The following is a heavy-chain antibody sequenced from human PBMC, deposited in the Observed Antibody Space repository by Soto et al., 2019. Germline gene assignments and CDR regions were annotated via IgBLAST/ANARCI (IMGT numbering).Heavy chain of an antibody. Sequence: SSETLSLTCTVSGGSIFSSYWTCIRQPPGKGLEWIGNVYYSGSPNYNPPLKSRITISVDTSKNQFSLNLSSVTAADTAVYYCARVPAASSCFDPWRQRTLVTVSS. CDR2: VYYSGSP. D-gene: IGHD2-15*01. V-gene: IGHV4-59*01. CDR1: GGSIFSSY. CDR3: ARVPAASSCFDP. J-gene: IGHJ5*02.